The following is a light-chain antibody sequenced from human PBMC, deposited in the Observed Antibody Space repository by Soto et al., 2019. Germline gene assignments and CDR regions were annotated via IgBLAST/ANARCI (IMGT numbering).Light chain of an antibody. V-gene: IGKV3-20*01. J-gene: IGKJ5*01. Sequence: EIVLTQSPGTLSLSPGERATLSCRASQSVSSSYLAWYQQKPGQAPRLLIYGASSRATGIPDRFSGSGSGTDFTLTISRLEPEDFEVYYCQQYGSSPITFGSGTRLDIX. CDR1: QSVSSSY. CDR3: QQYGSSPIT. CDR2: GAS.